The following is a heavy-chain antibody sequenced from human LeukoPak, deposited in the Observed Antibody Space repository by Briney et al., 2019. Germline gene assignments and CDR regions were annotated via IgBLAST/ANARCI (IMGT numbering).Heavy chain of an antibody. CDR1: GGTFSSYA. V-gene: IGHV1-69*01. Sequence: SVKVSCKASGGTFSSYAISWVRQAPGQGLEWMGGIIPIFGTANYTQKFQGRVTITADESTSTAYMELSSLRSEDTAVYYCARGTHDYGDYETLDYWGQGTLVTVSS. J-gene: IGHJ4*02. D-gene: IGHD4-17*01. CDR3: ARGTHDYGDYETLDY. CDR2: IIPIFGTA.